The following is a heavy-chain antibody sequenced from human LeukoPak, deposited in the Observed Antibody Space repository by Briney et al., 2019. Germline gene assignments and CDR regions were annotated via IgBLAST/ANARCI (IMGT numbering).Heavy chain of an antibody. CDR1: GFTVSSNY. Sequence: GGSLRLSCAASGFTVSSNYMSWVRQAPGKGLEWVSVIYSGGSTYYADSVKGRFTTSRDNSKNTLYLQMNSLRAEDTAVYYCARVENLGSSSWYLGGGFDYWGQGTLVTVSS. J-gene: IGHJ4*02. CDR2: IYSGGST. V-gene: IGHV3-53*01. D-gene: IGHD6-13*01. CDR3: ARVENLGSSSWYLGGGFDY.